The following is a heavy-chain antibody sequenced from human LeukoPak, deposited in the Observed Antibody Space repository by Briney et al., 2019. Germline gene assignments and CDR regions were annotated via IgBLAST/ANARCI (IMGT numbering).Heavy chain of an antibody. D-gene: IGHD5-18*01. V-gene: IGHV4-61*08. CDR3: ARVAQLWLIDY. CDR2: IYYSGST. CDR1: GGSISSGGYY. J-gene: IGHJ4*02. Sequence: SQTLSLTCTVSGGSISSGGYYWSWIRQPPGKGLEWIGYIYYSGSTNYNPSLKSRVTISVDTSKNQFSLKLSSVTAADTAVYYCARVAQLWLIDYWGQGTLVTVSS.